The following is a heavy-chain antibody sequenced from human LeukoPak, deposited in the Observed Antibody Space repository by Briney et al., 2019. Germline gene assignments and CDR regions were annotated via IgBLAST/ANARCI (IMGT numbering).Heavy chain of an antibody. D-gene: IGHD6-19*01. J-gene: IGHJ4*02. CDR1: GFTFSSYA. Sequence: GGSLRLSCAASGFTFSSYAMHWVRQAPGKGLEWVAVISYDGSNKYYADSVKGRFTISRDNSKNTLYLQMNSLRAEDTAVYYCARGGYSRGWYFDYWGQGTLVTVSS. CDR3: ARGGYSRGWYFDY. CDR2: ISYDGSNK. V-gene: IGHV3-30*04.